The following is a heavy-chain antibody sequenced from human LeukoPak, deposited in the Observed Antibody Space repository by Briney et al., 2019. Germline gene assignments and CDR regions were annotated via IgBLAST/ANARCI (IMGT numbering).Heavy chain of an antibody. CDR3: AIEVGAQSR. J-gene: IGHJ4*02. D-gene: IGHD1-26*01. V-gene: IGHV3-30*02. Sequence: QAGGSLRLSCAASGFTFRSYGMHWVRQAPGKGLEWVAFIRYDGNNKYYADSVKGRFTISRDNSKNTLYLQMNSLRAEDTAVYYCAIEVGAQSRWGQGTLVTVSP. CDR2: IRYDGNNK. CDR1: GFTFRSYG.